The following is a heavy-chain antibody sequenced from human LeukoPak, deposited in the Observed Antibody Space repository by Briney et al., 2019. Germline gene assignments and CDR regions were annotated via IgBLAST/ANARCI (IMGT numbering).Heavy chain of an antibody. CDR2: IYYSGST. J-gene: IGHJ4*02. Sequence: SETLSLTCTVSGGSINSYYWSWIRQPPGKGLEWIGYIYYSGSTNYNPSLKSRVTISVDTSKNQFSLKLSSVTAADTAVYYCARPRWLQYYFDYWGQGTLVTVSS. CDR3: ARPRWLQYYFDY. D-gene: IGHD5-24*01. CDR1: GGSINSYY. V-gene: IGHV4-59*12.